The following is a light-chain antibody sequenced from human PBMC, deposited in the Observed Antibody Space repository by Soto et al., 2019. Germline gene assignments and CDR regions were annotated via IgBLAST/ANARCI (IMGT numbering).Light chain of an antibody. V-gene: IGKV1-5*03. J-gene: IGKJ1*01. CDR3: KQYNSYWE. Sequence: DIQMTHSPSTLSASVLYRVTITFRSSQSISSWLAWYQQKPGKAPKLLIYKASSLESGVPSRFSGSGSGTEFTLTISSLQPDDFATYYCKQYNSYWEFGQGTKVDIK. CDR2: KAS. CDR1: QSISSW.